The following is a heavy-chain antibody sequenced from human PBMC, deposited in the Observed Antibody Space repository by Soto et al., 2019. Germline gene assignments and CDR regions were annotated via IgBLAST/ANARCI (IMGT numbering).Heavy chain of an antibody. J-gene: IGHJ4*02. V-gene: IGHV1-69*01. Sequence: QVHLVQSGADGRKSGSSVRVSCTASGGGTLSNDAISWVRQAPGQGLEWLGRISLFFGTTDYSHSFQGRLTMTADASRGTVYMDLRSIISDDTSVYCCAWEVVTETTWVSFDSWGQGTLVTGS. D-gene: IGHD2-21*02. CDR2: ISLFFGTT. CDR1: GGGTLSNDA. CDR3: AWEVVTETTWVSFDS.